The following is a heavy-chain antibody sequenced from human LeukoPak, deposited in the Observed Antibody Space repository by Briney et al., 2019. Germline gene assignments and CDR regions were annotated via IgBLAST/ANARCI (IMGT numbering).Heavy chain of an antibody. V-gene: IGHV3-30*04. CDR1: GFTFSAYA. J-gene: IGHJ4*02. Sequence: PGRSLRLSCAASGFTFSAYAMCWVRQAPGKGLEWVTGISYDGTNKYYADSVKGRFTLSRDNSRNTLYLQMNSLRADDMAVYYCAREIPKDSALDYWGQGTLVTVSS. CDR2: ISYDGTNK. CDR3: AREIPKDSALDY. D-gene: IGHD5-18*01.